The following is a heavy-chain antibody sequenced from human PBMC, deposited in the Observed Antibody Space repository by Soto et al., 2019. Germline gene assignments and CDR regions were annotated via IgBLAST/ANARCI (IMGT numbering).Heavy chain of an antibody. Sequence: PGESLKISCKGSGYSFTSYWIGWVRQMPGKGLEWMGIIYPGDSDTRYSPSFQGQVTISADKSISTAYLQWSSLKASDTAMYYCASKGDYYDSSGYPTGDAVDIWGQGTMVTVSS. V-gene: IGHV5-51*01. J-gene: IGHJ3*02. CDR3: ASKGDYYDSSGYPTGDAVDI. CDR2: IYPGDSDT. CDR1: GYSFTSYW. D-gene: IGHD3-22*01.